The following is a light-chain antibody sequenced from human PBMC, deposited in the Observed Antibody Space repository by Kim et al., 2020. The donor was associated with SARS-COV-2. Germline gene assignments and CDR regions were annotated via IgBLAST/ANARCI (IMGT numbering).Light chain of an antibody. CDR3: QQYVSSPYT. CDR1: HSGTSNY. Sequence: LSPGERATLACSASHSGTSNYLAWYQHRPGRAPRLLIYGASSRATGIPDRFSGSGSGTDFTLTISRLEPEDFAVYYCQQYVSSPYTFGQGTKLEI. V-gene: IGKV3-20*01. CDR2: GAS. J-gene: IGKJ2*01.